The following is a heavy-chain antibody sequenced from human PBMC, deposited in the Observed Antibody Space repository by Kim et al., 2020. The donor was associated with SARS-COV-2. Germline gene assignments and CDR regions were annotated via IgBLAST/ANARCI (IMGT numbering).Heavy chain of an antibody. D-gene: IGHD3-10*01. CDR3: ARGDNSLWFGELLYDY. CDR1: GGSFSGYY. CDR2: INHSGST. V-gene: IGHV4-34*01. J-gene: IGHJ4*02. Sequence: SETLSLTCAVYGGSFSGYYWSWIRQPPGKGLEWIGEINHSGSTNYNPSLKSRVTISVDTSKNQFSLKLSSVTAADTAVYYCARGDNSLWFGELLYDYWGQGTLVTVSS.